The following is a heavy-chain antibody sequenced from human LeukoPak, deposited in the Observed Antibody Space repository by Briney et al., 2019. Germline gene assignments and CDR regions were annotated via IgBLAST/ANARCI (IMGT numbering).Heavy chain of an antibody. CDR2: INYSGNT. Sequence: SETLSLTCTVTAGSISSYYWSWIRQPPGKGLEWIGYINYSGNTKYNPSLKSRVTMSIDTSKNQFSLKLSSVTAADTAVYYCARDLYCSSTSCRANNWFDPWGQGTLVTVSS. CDR3: ARDLYCSSTSCRANNWFDP. J-gene: IGHJ5*02. D-gene: IGHD2-2*01. V-gene: IGHV4-59*12. CDR1: AGSISSYY.